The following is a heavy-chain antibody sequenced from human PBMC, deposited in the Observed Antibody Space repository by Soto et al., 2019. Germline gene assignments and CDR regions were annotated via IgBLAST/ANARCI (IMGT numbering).Heavy chain of an antibody. J-gene: IGHJ4*02. Sequence: QVQLVESGGGVVQPGRSLRLSCAASGFTFSSYGMHWVRQAPGKGLEWVAVIWYDGSNKYYADSVKGRFTISRDNSKNTLYLQRNSLRAEDTAVYYCARSSIAAINPFDYWGQGTLVTVSS. D-gene: IGHD6-13*01. V-gene: IGHV3-33*01. CDR1: GFTFSSYG. CDR2: IWYDGSNK. CDR3: ARSSIAAINPFDY.